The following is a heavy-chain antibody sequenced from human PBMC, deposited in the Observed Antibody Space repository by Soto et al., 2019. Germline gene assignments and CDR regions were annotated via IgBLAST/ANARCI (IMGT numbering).Heavy chain of an antibody. V-gene: IGHV6-1*01. CDR2: TYYRSKWYN. CDR3: ARDLEDGYPSYYYYGMDV. Sequence: PSQTLSLTCAISGDSVSSNSAAWNWIRQSPSRGLEWLGRTYYRSKWYNDYAVSVKSRITINPDTSKNQFSLQLNSVTPEDTAVYYCARDLEDGYPSYYYYGMDVWGQGTTVTVSS. D-gene: IGHD3-22*01. CDR1: GDSVSSNSAA. J-gene: IGHJ6*02.